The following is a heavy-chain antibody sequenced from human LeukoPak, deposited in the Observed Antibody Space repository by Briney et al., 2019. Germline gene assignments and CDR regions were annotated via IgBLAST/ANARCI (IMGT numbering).Heavy chain of an antibody. CDR2: ISYDGRK. V-gene: IGHV3-30*18. D-gene: IGHD1-14*01. CDR1: GFTFIDYG. J-gene: IGHJ4*02. Sequence: GTSLRLSCAASGFTFIDYGIHWVRQAPGKGLEWVALISYDGRKYFADSVEGRITISRDNSKNMVYLQMNSLRTQDTAVYYCAKAPGTAYPDYWGQGTLVTVSS. CDR3: AKAPGTAYPDY.